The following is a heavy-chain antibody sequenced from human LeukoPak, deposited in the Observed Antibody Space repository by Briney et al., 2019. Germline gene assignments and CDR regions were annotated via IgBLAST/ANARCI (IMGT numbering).Heavy chain of an antibody. D-gene: IGHD3-3*01. CDR1: GGSITINGYY. Sequence: SETLSLTCIVSGGSITINGYYWAWVRQPPGKGLEWIGSIYYNGNTYYNPSLKSRVTISVDKSKNQFSLKLSSVTAADTAVYYCARVPYDFWSGRNWFDPWGQGTLVTVSS. V-gene: IGHV4-39*07. CDR2: IYYNGNT. CDR3: ARVPYDFWSGRNWFDP. J-gene: IGHJ5*02.